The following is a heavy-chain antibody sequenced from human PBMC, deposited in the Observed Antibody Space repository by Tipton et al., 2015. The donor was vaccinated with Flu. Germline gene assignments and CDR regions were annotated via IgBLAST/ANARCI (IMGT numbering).Heavy chain of an antibody. J-gene: IGHJ3*02. V-gene: IGHV4-59*01. D-gene: IGHD6-19*01. CDR3: ARAGQWLGAFDI. Sequence: TLSLTCTVSGGSISSYYWSWIRQPPGKGLEWIGYIYYSGSTNYNPSLKSRVTISVDTSKNQFSLKLSSVTAADTAVYYCARAGQWLGAFDIWGQGTMVTVSS. CDR1: GGSISSYY. CDR2: IYYSGST.